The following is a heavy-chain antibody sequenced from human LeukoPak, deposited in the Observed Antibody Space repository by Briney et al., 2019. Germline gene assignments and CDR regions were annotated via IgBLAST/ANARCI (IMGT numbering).Heavy chain of an antibody. CDR3: TTEGYQLLSGIDY. V-gene: IGHV3-15*01. Sequence: PGGSLRLSCAASGFTFSSYAMHWVRQAPGKGLEWVGRIKSKTDGGTTDYAAPVKGRFTISRDDSKNTLYLQMNSLKTEDTAVYYCTTEGYQLLSGIDYWGQGTLVTVSS. CDR2: IKSKTDGGTT. CDR1: GFTFSSYA. D-gene: IGHD2-2*01. J-gene: IGHJ4*02.